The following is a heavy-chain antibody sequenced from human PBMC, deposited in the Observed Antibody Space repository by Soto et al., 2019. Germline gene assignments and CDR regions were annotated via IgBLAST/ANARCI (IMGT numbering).Heavy chain of an antibody. Sequence: QVQLVESGGGVVQPGRSLRLSCAASGFTFSSYAMHWVRQAPGKGLEWVAVISYEGSNKYYADSVKCRFTISRYNSKNTLYLQRNSLRAEDTAVYYCSREQWLDVLDYWGQGTLVTVSS. CDR3: SREQWLDVLDY. J-gene: IGHJ4*02. CDR1: GFTFSSYA. V-gene: IGHV3-30-3*01. D-gene: IGHD6-19*01. CDR2: ISYEGSNK.